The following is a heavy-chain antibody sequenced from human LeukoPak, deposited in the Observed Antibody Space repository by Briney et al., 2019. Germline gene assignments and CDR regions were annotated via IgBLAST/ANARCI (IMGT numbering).Heavy chain of an antibody. Sequence: GGSLRLSCAASGFTASTNYMSWVRHAPGKGLEWVSVIYSGGSTYYADSVKGRFTISRDNSKNTLYLQMNSLRAEDTAVYCCAKSGYYFDYWGQGTLVTVSS. CDR1: GFTASTNY. CDR3: AKSGYYFDY. CDR2: IYSGGST. V-gene: IGHV3-53*01. J-gene: IGHJ4*02. D-gene: IGHD7-27*01.